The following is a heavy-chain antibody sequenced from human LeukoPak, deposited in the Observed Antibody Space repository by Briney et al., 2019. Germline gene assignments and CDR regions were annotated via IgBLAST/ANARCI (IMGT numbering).Heavy chain of an antibody. D-gene: IGHD6-13*01. CDR1: GYTFTGYY. CDR2: INPNSGGT. J-gene: IGHJ4*02. CDR3: ARDYLGAAAGTEDY. Sequence: ASVKVSCKASGYTFTGYYMHWVRQAPGQGLEWMGWINPNSGGTNYAQKLQGRVTMTTDTSTSTAYMELRSLRSDDTAVYYCARDYLGAAAGTEDYWGQGTLVTVSS. V-gene: IGHV1-2*02.